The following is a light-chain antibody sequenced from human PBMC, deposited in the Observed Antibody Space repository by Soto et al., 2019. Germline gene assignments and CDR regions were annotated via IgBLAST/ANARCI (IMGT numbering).Light chain of an antibody. CDR1: QSISTW. J-gene: IGKJ5*01. V-gene: IGKV1-5*01. CDR2: DAS. CDR3: QQYSGFLT. Sequence: DIQMTQSPSTLSASIGDRVTITCRASQSISTWLAWYQQKPGKAPNILIYDASTLDSGVPSRFSGSGSRTDFTLTISSLQPDDFATYYCQQYSGFLTLGQGTRMETK.